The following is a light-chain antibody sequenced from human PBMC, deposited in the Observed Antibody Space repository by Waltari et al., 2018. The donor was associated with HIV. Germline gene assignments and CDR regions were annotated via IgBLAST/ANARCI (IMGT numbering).Light chain of an antibody. J-gene: IGLJ2*01. V-gene: IGLV1-47*01. CDR1: SSHVGSNY. CDR2: RNN. CDR3: AVWDDTLSGHLV. Sequence: QSVLTQPPSASGTPGPRVTLSCSGSSSHVGSNYVHWYQQLPGPAPKPPIYRNNQRPSGVPDRFSGSKSGTSASLAISGLRSEDEADYYCAVWDDTLSGHLVFGGGTKLTVL.